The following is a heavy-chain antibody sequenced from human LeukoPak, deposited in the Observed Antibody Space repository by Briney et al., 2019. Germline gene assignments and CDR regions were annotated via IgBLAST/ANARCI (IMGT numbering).Heavy chain of an antibody. CDR2: INHSVCT. CDR3: ARVPTAYSSGWYAAYYYYGMDV. D-gene: IGHD6-19*01. V-gene: IGHV4-34*01. Sequence: SETLSLTCAVYGGSFSGYFWSWIRQPPGTGLEWIGEINHSVCTNYNPSLKSRVTISVDTSKNQFSLKLSSVTAADTAVYYCARVPTAYSSGWYAAYYYYGMDVWGQGTTVTVSS. J-gene: IGHJ6*02. CDR1: GGSFSGYF.